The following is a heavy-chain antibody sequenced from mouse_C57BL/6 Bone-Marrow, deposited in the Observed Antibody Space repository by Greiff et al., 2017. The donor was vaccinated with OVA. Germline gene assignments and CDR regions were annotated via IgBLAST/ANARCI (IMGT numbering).Heavy chain of an antibody. CDR1: GYTFTSYG. Sequence: QVHVKQSGAELARPGASVKLSCKASGYTFTSYGISWVKQRTGQGLEWIGEIYPRSGNTYYNEKFKGKATLTADKSSSTAYMELRSLTSEDSAVYFCPYYYGSSYGFAYWGQGTLVTVSA. CDR3: PYYYGSSYGFAY. V-gene: IGHV1-81*01. J-gene: IGHJ3*01. D-gene: IGHD1-1*01. CDR2: IYPRSGNT.